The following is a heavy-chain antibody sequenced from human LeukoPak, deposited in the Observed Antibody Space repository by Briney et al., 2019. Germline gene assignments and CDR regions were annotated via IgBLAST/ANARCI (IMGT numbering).Heavy chain of an antibody. J-gene: IGHJ6*03. CDR1: GVSFSDYY. D-gene: IGHD3-16*01. V-gene: IGHV4-34*01. CDR2: VNHSGST. Sequence: PSETLSLTCAAYGVSFSDYYWSWIRQPPGKGLEWIGEVNHSGSTNYNPSLKSRVTMSVDTSMNQFSLKLSSVTAADTAVYYCARGHNWYYMDVWGKGTTVTVSS. CDR3: ARGHNWYYMDV.